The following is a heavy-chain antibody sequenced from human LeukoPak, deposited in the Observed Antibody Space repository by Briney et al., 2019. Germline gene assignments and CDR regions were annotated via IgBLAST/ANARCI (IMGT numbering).Heavy chain of an antibody. Sequence: SETLSLTCAVYGGSFSAYYWSWIRQSPGGGLEWIGYIYYSGDTAYNPSLRSRVTLSVDTSKNQFSLQLRSVTTADTAVYYCVRGPYGASISKWFDPWGQGTQVIVSP. J-gene: IGHJ5*02. D-gene: IGHD4/OR15-4a*01. CDR2: IYYSGDT. V-gene: IGHV4-34*11. CDR1: GGSFSAYY. CDR3: VRGPYGASISKWFDP.